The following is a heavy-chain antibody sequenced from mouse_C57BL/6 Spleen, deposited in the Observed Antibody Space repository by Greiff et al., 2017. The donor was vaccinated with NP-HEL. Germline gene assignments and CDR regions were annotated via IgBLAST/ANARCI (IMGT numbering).Heavy chain of an antibody. J-gene: IGHJ4*01. Sequence: EVKLVESGGGLVKPGGSLKLSCAASGFTFSDYGMHWVRQAPEKGLEWVAYISSGSSTIYYADTVKGRFTISRDNAKNTLFLQMSSLRSEDTAMYYCARKESYGNYYYYAMDYWGQGTSVTVSS. CDR1: GFTFSDYG. CDR3: ARKESYGNYYYYAMDY. D-gene: IGHD2-1*01. V-gene: IGHV5-17*01. CDR2: ISSGSSTI.